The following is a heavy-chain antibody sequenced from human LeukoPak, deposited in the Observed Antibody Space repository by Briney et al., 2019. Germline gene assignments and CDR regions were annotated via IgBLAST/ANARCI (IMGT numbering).Heavy chain of an antibody. CDR2: VSSRGGRT. CDR3: AKETVDMAARAFDY. V-gene: IGHV3-23*01. J-gene: IGHJ4*02. Sequence: PGGPLRLSCAASGFTFSRNDMSWVRQTPGKGLEWVSAVSSRGGRTFYAASVKGRFTISRDNSKDSLYLQMNSLRAEDTAVYYCAKETVDMAARAFDYWGQGTLVTVSS. CDR1: GFTFSRND. D-gene: IGHD5-24*01.